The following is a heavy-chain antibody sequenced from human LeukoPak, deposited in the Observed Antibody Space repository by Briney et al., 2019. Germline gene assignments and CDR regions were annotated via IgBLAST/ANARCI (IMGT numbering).Heavy chain of an antibody. CDR3: ARGSGELSLFDY. Sequence: SETLSLTCTVSGGSISSGDYYWSWIRQPPGKGLEWIGYTYYSGSTYYNPSLKSRVTISVDTSKNQFSLKLSSVTAADTAVYYCARGSGELSLFDYWGQGTLVTVSS. CDR2: TYYSGST. CDR1: GGSISSGDYY. V-gene: IGHV4-30-4*08. J-gene: IGHJ4*02. D-gene: IGHD1-26*01.